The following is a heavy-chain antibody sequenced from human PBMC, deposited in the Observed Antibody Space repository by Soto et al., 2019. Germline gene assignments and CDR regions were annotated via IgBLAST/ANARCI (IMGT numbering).Heavy chain of an antibody. Sequence: GGSLRLSCAASGVTFSSYGMHWVRQAPGKGLEWVAVIWYDGSNKYYADSVKGRFTISRDNSKNTLYLQMNSLRAEDTAVYYCAAPTVTTYYYYYGMDVWGQGTTVTVSS. CDR1: GVTFSSYG. D-gene: IGHD4-17*01. V-gene: IGHV3-33*01. J-gene: IGHJ6*02. CDR3: AAPTVTTYYYYYGMDV. CDR2: IWYDGSNK.